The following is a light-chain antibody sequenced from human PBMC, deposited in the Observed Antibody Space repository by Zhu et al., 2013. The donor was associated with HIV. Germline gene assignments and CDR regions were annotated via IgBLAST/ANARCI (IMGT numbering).Light chain of an antibody. J-gene: IGLJ2*01. V-gene: IGLV2-14*01. CDR1: SSDVGGYNY. CDR3: ASYTTFNTMV. Sequence: QSALTQPASVSGSPGQSITISCTGTSSDVGGYNYVSWYQQHPGKAPKLMIYEVSNRPSGVSNRFSGSKSGNTASLTISGLQSEDEGNYYCASYTTFNTMVFGGGTKVTVL. CDR2: EVS.